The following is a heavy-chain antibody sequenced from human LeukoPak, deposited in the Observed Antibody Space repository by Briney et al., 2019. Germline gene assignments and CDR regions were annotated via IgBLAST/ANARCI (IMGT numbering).Heavy chain of an antibody. J-gene: IGHJ4*02. V-gene: IGHV3-21*01. CDR2: ISSSSNYI. CDR3: ATSGCSSTSCSPN. Sequence: GGSLRLSCAASGFTFSNYALNWVRQAPGKGLESVSSISSSSNYIHYADSVEGRLTISRDNAKNSLFLQMNSLGVEDTAVYYCATSGCSSTSCSPNWGQGTLVTVSS. D-gene: IGHD2-2*01. CDR1: GFTFSNYA.